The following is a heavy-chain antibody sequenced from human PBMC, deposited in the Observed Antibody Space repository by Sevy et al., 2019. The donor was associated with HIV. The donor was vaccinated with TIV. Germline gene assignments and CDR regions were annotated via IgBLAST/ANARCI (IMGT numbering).Heavy chain of an antibody. V-gene: IGHV3-66*01. CDR3: ARDRYYDASGYYYYGLDV. D-gene: IGHD3-22*01. Sequence: GGSLRLSCAASTFRVIDNYMSWVRQAPGKGLEWVSTIYSGGSTFYADSVKGRFTISRDNSKNTLYLQMNSLRAEDTAVYYCARDRYYDASGYYYYGLDVWGQGTTVTVSS. J-gene: IGHJ6*02. CDR2: IYSGGST. CDR1: TFRVIDNY.